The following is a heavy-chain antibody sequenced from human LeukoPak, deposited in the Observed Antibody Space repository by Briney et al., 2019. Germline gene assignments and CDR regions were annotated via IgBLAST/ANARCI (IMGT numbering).Heavy chain of an antibody. J-gene: IGHJ6*03. CDR1: GYTFTSYG. D-gene: IGHD3-3*01. CDR2: ISAYNGNT. Sequence: ASVKVSCKASGYTFTSYGISWVRQAPGQGLEWMGWISAYNGNTNYAQKLQGRVTMTTDTSTSTAYMELRSLRSDDTAVYYCAREPQNYYDFWSGYRNYYYYMDVWGKGTTVTVSS. CDR3: AREPQNYYDFWSGYRNYYYYMDV. V-gene: IGHV1-18*01.